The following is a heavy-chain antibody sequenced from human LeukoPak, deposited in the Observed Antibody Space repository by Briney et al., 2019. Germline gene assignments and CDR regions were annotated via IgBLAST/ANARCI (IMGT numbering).Heavy chain of an antibody. CDR2: INSDGSST. CDR3: ARGATWNDVNY. V-gene: IGHV3-74*01. CDR1: GFTFSSYW. Sequence: HPGGSLRLSCAASGFTFSSYWMHWVRQAPGKGLVRVSRINSDGSSTSYADSVKGRFTISRDNAKNTLYLQMNSLRAEGTAVYYCARGATWNDVNYWGQGTLVTVSS. D-gene: IGHD1-1*01. J-gene: IGHJ4*02.